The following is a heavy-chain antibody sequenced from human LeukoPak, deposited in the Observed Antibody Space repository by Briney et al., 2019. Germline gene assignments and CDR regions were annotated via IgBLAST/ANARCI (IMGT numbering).Heavy chain of an antibody. CDR1: GYSISSGYY. Sequence: TSETLSLTCTVSGYSISSGYYWGWIRQPPGKGLEWIGSIYHSGSTYYNPSLKSRVTISVDTSKNQFSLKLSSVTAADTAVYYCARKCSSWGDWDYYYYMDVWGKGTTVTVSS. V-gene: IGHV4-38-2*02. CDR3: ARKCSSWGDWDYYYYMDV. J-gene: IGHJ6*03. CDR2: IYHSGST. D-gene: IGHD6-13*01.